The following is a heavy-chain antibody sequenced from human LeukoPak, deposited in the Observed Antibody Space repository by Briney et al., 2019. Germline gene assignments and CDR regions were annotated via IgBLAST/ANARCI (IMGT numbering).Heavy chain of an antibody. D-gene: IGHD6-13*01. CDR2: IYYSGST. CDR1: GGSISSSSYY. J-gene: IGHJ4*02. CDR3: ARGISQQLVLDY. V-gene: IGHV4-39*07. Sequence: SETLSLTCTVSGGSISSSSYYWGWIRQPPGKGLEWIGSIYYSGSTYYNPSLKSRVTISVDTSKNQFSLKLSSVTAADTAVYYCARGISQQLVLDYWGQGTLVTVSS.